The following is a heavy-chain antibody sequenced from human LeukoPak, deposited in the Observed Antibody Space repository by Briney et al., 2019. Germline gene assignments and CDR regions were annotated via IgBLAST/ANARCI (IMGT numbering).Heavy chain of an antibody. J-gene: IGHJ4*02. CDR2: IRYDGSNK. Sequence: GGSLRLSCAASGFTFSSYWMSWVRQAPGKGLEWVAFIRYDGSNKYYADSVKGRFTISRDNSKNTLYLQMNSLRAEDTAVYYCAKDRSPSSGWYFDYWGQGTLVTVSS. D-gene: IGHD6-19*01. V-gene: IGHV3-30*02. CDR3: AKDRSPSSGWYFDY. CDR1: GFTFSSYW.